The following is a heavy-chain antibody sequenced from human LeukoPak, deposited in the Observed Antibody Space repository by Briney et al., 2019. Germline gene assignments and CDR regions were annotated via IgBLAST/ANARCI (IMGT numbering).Heavy chain of an antibody. CDR3: AKAPGTMIVVVITT. CDR2: ISGSGGST. J-gene: IGHJ4*02. CDR1: GFTVSSNY. Sequence: PGGSLRLSCAASGFTVSSNYMSWVRQAPGKGLEWVSAISGSGGSTYYADSVKGRFTISRDNSKNTLYLQMNSLRAEDTAVYYCAKAPGTMIVVVITTWGQGTLVTVSS. V-gene: IGHV3-23*01. D-gene: IGHD3-22*01.